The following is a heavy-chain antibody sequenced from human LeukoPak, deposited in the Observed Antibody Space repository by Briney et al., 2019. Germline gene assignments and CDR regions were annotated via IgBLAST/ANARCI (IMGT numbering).Heavy chain of an antibody. V-gene: IGHV3-64*01. CDR2: TSSNGGST. CDR1: GFTFSSYA. CDR3: AREGDPQHFDY. J-gene: IGHJ4*02. Sequence: GGSLRLSCSASGFTFSSYAMHWDRQAPGKGLEYVSATSSNGGSTSYANSVKGRFTISRDNSKNTLYLQMGSLRAEDMAVYYCAREGDPQHFDYWGQGTLVTVSS.